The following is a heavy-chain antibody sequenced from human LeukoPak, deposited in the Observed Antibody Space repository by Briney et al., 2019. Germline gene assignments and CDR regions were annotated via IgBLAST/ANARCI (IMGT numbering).Heavy chain of an antibody. CDR3: ARGADQQLWTVYYYYGMDV. D-gene: IGHD5-18*01. Sequence: ASVKVSCKASGYTFTSYDISWVRQATGQGLEWMGWMNPNSGNTGYAQKFQGRVTMTRNTSISTAYMELSSLRSEDTAVYYCARGADQQLWTVYYYYGMDVWSQGTTVTVSS. CDR2: MNPNSGNT. CDR1: GYTFTSYD. V-gene: IGHV1-8*01. J-gene: IGHJ6*02.